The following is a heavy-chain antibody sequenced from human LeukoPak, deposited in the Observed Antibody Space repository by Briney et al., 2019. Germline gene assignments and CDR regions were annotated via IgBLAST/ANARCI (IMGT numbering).Heavy chain of an antibody. J-gene: IGHJ4*02. D-gene: IGHD1-20*01. V-gene: IGHV3-48*01. CDR1: GFPFSIYI. CDR2: ISSSSTTI. CDR3: AKDLNWNEGIDY. Sequence: GGALKPPFSAPGFPFSIYIINWGRQAPGKGPGWVSYISSSSTTIYYADSVKGRFTISRDNAKNTLYLQMNSLRAEDTAVYYCAKDLNWNEGIDYWGQGTLVTVSS.